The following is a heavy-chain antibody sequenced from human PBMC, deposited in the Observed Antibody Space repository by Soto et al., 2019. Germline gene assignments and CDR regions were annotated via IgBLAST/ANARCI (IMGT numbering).Heavy chain of an antibody. CDR3: ARGGNYDILTGYADY. CDR1: GFTFRSYG. CDR2: IWYDGSNK. D-gene: IGHD3-9*01. J-gene: IGHJ4*02. V-gene: IGHV3-33*01. Sequence: GGSLRLSCAASGFTFRSYGMHWVRQAPGKGLEWVAVIWYDGSNKYYADSVKGRFTISRDNAKNSLYLQMNSLRDEDTAVYYFARGGNYDILTGYADYWRQGPLVTVSS.